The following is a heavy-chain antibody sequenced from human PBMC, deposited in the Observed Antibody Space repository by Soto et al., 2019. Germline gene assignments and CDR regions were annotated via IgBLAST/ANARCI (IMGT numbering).Heavy chain of an antibody. J-gene: IGHJ6*02. D-gene: IGHD2-2*02. V-gene: IGHV1-46*01. CDR1: GYTFTSYY. CDR2: INPSGGST. Sequence: ASVKVSCKASGYTFTSYYMHWVRQAPGQGLEWMGIINPSGGSTSYAQKFQGRVTMTRDTSTSTVYMELSSLRSEDTAVYYCARGILNTPDYYYYYGMDVWGQGTTVTVSS. CDR3: ARGILNTPDYYYYYGMDV.